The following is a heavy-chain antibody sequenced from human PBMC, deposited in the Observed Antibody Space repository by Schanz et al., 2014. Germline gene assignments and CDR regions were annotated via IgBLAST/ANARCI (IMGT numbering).Heavy chain of an antibody. Sequence: QVQLVESGGGVVQPERSLRLSCAASGFNFANHAIHWVRQGQGNGLQWVAVISSDGSKKLYADSVKARFTISRDNSKNSVSLQMDSLRPEDTAVYYCAKEKGGHSGYDLVSWGQGTLLIVSS. D-gene: IGHD5-12*01. CDR1: GFNFANHA. J-gene: IGHJ5*02. CDR3: AKEKGGHSGYDLVS. CDR2: ISSDGSKK. V-gene: IGHV3-30*18.